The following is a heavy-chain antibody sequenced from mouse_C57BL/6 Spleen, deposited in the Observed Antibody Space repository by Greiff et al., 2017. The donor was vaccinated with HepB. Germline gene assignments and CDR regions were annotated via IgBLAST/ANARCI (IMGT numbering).Heavy chain of an antibody. CDR2: ISNLAYSI. J-gene: IGHJ1*03. CDR3: ARHHYYGSSYGYFDV. CDR1: GFTFSDYG. D-gene: IGHD1-1*01. V-gene: IGHV5-15*01. Sequence: EVQRVESGGGLVQPGGSLKLSCAASGFTFSDYGMAWVRQAPRKGPEWVAFISNLAYSIYYADTVTGRFTISRENAKKPLYLEMSSLRSEDTAMYYCARHHYYGSSYGYFDVWGTGTTVTVSS.